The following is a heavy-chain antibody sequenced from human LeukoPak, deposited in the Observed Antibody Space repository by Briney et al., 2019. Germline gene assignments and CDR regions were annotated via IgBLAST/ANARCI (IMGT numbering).Heavy chain of an antibody. D-gene: IGHD2-2*01. V-gene: IGHV3-23*01. CDR1: GFTFSSYA. J-gene: IGHJ4*02. CDR3: AKDLMSCSSTSCLRS. Sequence: PGGSLRLSCAASGFTFSSYAMSWVRQAPGKGLEWVSAISGSGGSTYYADSVKGRFTISRDNSKNTLYLQMNSLRAEDTAVYYCAKDLMSCSSTSCLRSWGQGTLVTVSS. CDR2: ISGSGGST.